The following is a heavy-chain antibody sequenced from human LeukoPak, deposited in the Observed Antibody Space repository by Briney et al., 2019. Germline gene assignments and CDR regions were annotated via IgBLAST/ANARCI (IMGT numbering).Heavy chain of an antibody. Sequence: ASVKVSCKASGYTFTSYGISWVRQAPGQGLEWMGWISAYNGNTNYAQKLQGRVTMTTDTSTSTAYMELRSLRSDDTAVYYCAREVTIFGVVISFPDYWGQGTLVTVSS. CDR1: GYTFTSYG. V-gene: IGHV1-18*01. D-gene: IGHD3-3*01. CDR2: ISAYNGNT. J-gene: IGHJ4*02. CDR3: AREVTIFGVVISFPDY.